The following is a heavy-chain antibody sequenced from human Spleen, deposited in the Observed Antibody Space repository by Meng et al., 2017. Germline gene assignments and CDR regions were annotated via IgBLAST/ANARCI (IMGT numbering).Heavy chain of an antibody. Sequence: QGSGPGLCRPSPSPSLTCTVSGGSISSRGYYWSWISQPPGKGLEWIGYIYYSVSTYYYPSLKSLVTISVDTSKNQSSLKLSSVTAADTAVYFCARAHTGWYFDLWGRGTLVTVSS. D-gene: IGHD2-8*02. V-gene: IGHV4-31*01. J-gene: IGHJ2*01. CDR1: GGSISSRGYY. CDR2: IYYSVST. CDR3: ARAHTGWYFDL.